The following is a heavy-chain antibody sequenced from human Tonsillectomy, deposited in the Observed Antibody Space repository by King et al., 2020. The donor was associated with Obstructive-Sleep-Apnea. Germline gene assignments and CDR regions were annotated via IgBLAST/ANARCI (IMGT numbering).Heavy chain of an antibody. D-gene: IGHD1-26*01. CDR3: AIGASNYYYYGMDV. CDR1: GGTFRSYA. Sequence: QLVQSGAEVKKPGSSVKVSCKASGGTFRSYAISWVRKAPGQGLEWMGGIIPSLVIANYAQKFQGRVTITSDKSTSTAYMELSSRRSEDTAVYYCAIGASNYYYYGMDVWGQGTTVTVSS. CDR2: IIPSLVIA. V-gene: IGHV1-69*10. J-gene: IGHJ6*02.